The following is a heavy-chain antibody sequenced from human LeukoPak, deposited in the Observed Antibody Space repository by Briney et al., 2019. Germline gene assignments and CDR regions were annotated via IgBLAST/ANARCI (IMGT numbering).Heavy chain of an antibody. CDR1: GFTFSSYA. V-gene: IGHV3-7*01. CDR3: ARVKSGYLAFDY. CDR2: IKQDGSEK. Sequence: GGSLRLSCAASGFTFSSYAMNWVRQAPGKGLEWVANIKQDGSEKYYVDSVKGRFTISRDNAKNSLYLQMNSLRAEDTAVYYCARVKSGYLAFDYWGQGTLVTVSS. J-gene: IGHJ4*02. D-gene: IGHD3-3*01.